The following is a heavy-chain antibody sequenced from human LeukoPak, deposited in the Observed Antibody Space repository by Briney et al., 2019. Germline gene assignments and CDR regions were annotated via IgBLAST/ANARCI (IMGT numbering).Heavy chain of an antibody. CDR2: IYYSGST. Sequence: SETLSLTCTVSGGSISSSSYYWGWIRQPPGKGLEWIGSIYYSGSTYYNSSLKSRVTISVDTSKNQFSLKLSSVTAADTAVYYCASLGLSSGYVFDYWGQGTLVTVSS. CDR3: ASLGLSSGYVFDY. J-gene: IGHJ4*02. CDR1: GGSISSSSYY. D-gene: IGHD3-22*01. V-gene: IGHV4-39*01.